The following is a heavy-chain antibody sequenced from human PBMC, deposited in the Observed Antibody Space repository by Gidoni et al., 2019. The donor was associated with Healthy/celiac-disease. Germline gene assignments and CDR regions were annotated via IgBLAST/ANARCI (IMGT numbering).Heavy chain of an antibody. V-gene: IGHV3-9*01. Sequence: EVQLVESGGGLVQPGRSLRLSCAASGFTFDDYAMHWVRQAPGKGLEWVSGISWNSGSIGYADSGKGRFTISRDNAKNSLYLQMNSLRAEDTALYYCAKDTLAYDFWSGYTFDPWGQGTLVTVSS. CDR1: GFTFDDYA. CDR3: AKDTLAYDFWSGYTFDP. D-gene: IGHD3-3*01. J-gene: IGHJ5*02. CDR2: ISWNSGSI.